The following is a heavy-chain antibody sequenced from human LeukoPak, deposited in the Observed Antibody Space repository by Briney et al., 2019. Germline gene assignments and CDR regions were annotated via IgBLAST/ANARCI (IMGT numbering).Heavy chain of an antibody. Sequence: SETLSLTCTVSGGSISSGGYYWSWIRQPPGKGLEWIGEINHSGSTNYNPSLKSRVTISVDTSKNQFSLKLSSVTAADTAVYYCARGRIVGATICYFDYWGQGTLVTVSS. CDR3: ARGRIVGATICYFDY. CDR2: INHSGST. V-gene: IGHV4-39*07. J-gene: IGHJ4*02. CDR1: GGSISSGGYY. D-gene: IGHD1-26*01.